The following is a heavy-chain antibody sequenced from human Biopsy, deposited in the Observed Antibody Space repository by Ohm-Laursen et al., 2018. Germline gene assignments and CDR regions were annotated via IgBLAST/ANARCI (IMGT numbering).Heavy chain of an antibody. D-gene: IGHD3-9*01. J-gene: IGHJ4*02. CDR3: AKVSPTILSSFDY. CDR2: ITSSGAST. Sequence: SLRLSCTASGFHFGGYGMHWVRQAPGKGLEWVSSITSSGASTDFADSVKGRFTISRDNSKNTLYLQMNSLRAEDTAVYYCAKVSPTILSSFDYWGQGTLVTVSS. CDR1: GFHFGGYG. V-gene: IGHV3-23*01.